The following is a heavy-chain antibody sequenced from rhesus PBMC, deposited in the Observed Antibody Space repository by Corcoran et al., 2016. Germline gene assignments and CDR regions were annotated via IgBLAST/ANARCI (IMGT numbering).Heavy chain of an antibody. Sequence: QVQLQESGPGLVKPSATLSLPCAVSGGSISRGSGWLWIRPPPAKGLEWIGLIYGSIVSTYYNPSLKSRFTISKDTAKNQFSLKLSSVTAADTAVYYCARGTPLKFFDYWGQGVLVTVSS. J-gene: IGHJ4*01. CDR1: GGSISRGSG. V-gene: IGHV4S7*01. CDR3: ARGTPLKFFDY. CDR2: IYGSIVST.